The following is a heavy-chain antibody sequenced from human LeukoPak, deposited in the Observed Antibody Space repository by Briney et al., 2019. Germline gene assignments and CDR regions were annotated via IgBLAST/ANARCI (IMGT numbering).Heavy chain of an antibody. CDR1: AYTFTGYY. CDR2: INPNSGGT. CDR3: ARGSRRQQLVLLFDY. D-gene: IGHD6-13*01. V-gene: IGHV1-2*02. J-gene: IGHJ4*02. Sequence: GTSVKVSCKASAYTFTGYYMHWVRQAPGQGLEWMGWINPNSGGTNYAQKFQGRVTMTRDTSISTAYMELSRLRSDDTAVYYCARGSRRQQLVLLFDYWGQGTLVTVSS.